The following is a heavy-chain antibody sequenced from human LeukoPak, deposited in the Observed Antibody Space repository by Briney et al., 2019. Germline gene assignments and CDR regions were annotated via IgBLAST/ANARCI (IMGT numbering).Heavy chain of an antibody. J-gene: IGHJ1*01. D-gene: IGHD6-19*01. CDR1: GFTFSSYA. Sequence: GGSLRLSCAASGFTFSSYAMSWVRQAPGKGLEWVSAISGSGGGTYYADSVKGRFTISRDNSKNTLYLQMNSLRAEDTAVYYCAKDQPRIAVADAPEYFQHWGQGTLVTVSS. CDR3: AKDQPRIAVADAPEYFQH. V-gene: IGHV3-23*01. CDR2: ISGSGGGT.